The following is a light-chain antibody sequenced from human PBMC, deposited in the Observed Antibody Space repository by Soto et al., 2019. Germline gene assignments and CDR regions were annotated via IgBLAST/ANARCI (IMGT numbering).Light chain of an antibody. J-gene: IGKJ1*01. V-gene: IGKV3-20*01. CDR2: GAS. CDR3: QQYGSSGT. CDR1: QNLSRYF. Sequence: EVVLTQSPGTLSLSPGDSASLSCRASQNLSRYFLAWYQHKPGQAPRLLISGASNRATGIPDRFSGSGSGTDFTLTISRLEPEDFAVYYCQQYGSSGTVGQGTKVDIK.